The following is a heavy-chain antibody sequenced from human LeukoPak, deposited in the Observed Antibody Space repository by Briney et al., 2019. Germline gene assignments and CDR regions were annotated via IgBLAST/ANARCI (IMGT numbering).Heavy chain of an antibody. D-gene: IGHD6-6*01. CDR1: GGSISSGGYY. Sequence: SQTLSLTCTVSGGSISSGGYYWSWIRQHPGKGLEWIGYIYYGGSTYYNPSLKSRVTISVDTSKNQFSLKLSSVTAADTAVYYCARVYSSSSGWFDPWGQGTLVTVSS. CDR3: ARVYSSSSGWFDP. J-gene: IGHJ5*02. CDR2: IYYGGST. V-gene: IGHV4-31*03.